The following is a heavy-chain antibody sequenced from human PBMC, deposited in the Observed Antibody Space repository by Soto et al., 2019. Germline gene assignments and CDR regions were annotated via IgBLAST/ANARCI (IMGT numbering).Heavy chain of an antibody. J-gene: IGHJ6*02. CDR3: GKEIRGLRFWGWYYGMAV. CDR2: ISYDGSNK. D-gene: IGHD3-3*01. V-gene: IGHV3-30*18. Sequence: QVQLVESGGGVVQPGRSLRLSCAASGFTFSSYGMHWVRQAPGKGLEWVAVISYDGSNKYYADSVKGRFTISRDNSKNILYQKRNGLRAGDRVVYYCGKEIRGLRFWGWYYGMAVGGQGPPVT. CDR1: GFTFSSYG.